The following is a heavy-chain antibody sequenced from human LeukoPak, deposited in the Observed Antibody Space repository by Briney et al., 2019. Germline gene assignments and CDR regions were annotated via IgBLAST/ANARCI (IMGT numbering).Heavy chain of an antibody. V-gene: IGHV3-30*02. CDR1: GFTFSSYG. CDR2: IRYDGINK. J-gene: IGHJ4*02. D-gene: IGHD3-3*01. CDR3: AQVSHSNYDFWSGYYLDY. Sequence: PGGSLRLSCAASGFTFSSYGMHWVRQAPGKGLEWVAFIRYDGINKYYADSVKGRFTISRDNSKNTLYLQMNSLRAEDTAVYYCAQVSHSNYDFWSGYYLDYWGQGTLVTVSS.